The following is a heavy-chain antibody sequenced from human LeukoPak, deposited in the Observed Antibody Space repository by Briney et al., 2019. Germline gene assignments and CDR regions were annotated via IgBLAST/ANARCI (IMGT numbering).Heavy chain of an antibody. V-gene: IGHV3-30*02. CDR3: AKDHVTNYYDSSGYVR. D-gene: IGHD3-22*01. CDR2: IRYDGSNK. J-gene: IGHJ4*02. CDR1: GFTFSSYG. Sequence: GGSLTLSCAASGFTFSSYGMHWVRQAPGKGLEWVAFIRYDGSNKYYADSVKGRFTISRDNSKNTLYLQMNSLRAEDTAVYYCAKDHVTNYYDSSGYVRWGQGTLVTVSS.